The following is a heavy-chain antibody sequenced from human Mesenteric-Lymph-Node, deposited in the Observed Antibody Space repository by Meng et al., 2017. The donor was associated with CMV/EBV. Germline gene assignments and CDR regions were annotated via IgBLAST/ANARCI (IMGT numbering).Heavy chain of an antibody. J-gene: IGHJ4*02. Sequence: ETLSLTCAASGFTFSSYSMNWVRQAPGKGLEWVSSISSSRSYIYYADSVKGRFTISRDNAKNSLYLQMNSLRAEDTAVYYCARGSNWNDFDFWGQGTLGTVSS. V-gene: IGHV3-21*04. CDR1: GFTFSSYS. D-gene: IGHD1-20*01. CDR3: ARGSNWNDFDF. CDR2: ISSSRSYI.